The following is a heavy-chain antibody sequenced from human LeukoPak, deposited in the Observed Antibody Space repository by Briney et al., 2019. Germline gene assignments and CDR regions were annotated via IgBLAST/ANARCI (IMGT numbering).Heavy chain of an antibody. CDR3: ARGPTVDTPMVLGY. V-gene: IGHV1-2*02. J-gene: IGHJ4*02. CDR2: INPNSGGT. Sequence: ASVKVSCKASGYIFTCFYVHWVRQAPGQGLEWMGWINPNSGGTNYVQNYQGRVTMTRDTSISTAYMELSRLKSDDTAIYYCARGPTVDTPMVLGYWGQGTLVTVSS. D-gene: IGHD5-18*01. CDR1: GYIFTCFY.